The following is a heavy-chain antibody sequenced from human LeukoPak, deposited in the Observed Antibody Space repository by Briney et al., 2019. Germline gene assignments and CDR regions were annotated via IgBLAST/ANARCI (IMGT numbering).Heavy chain of an antibody. CDR3: ARDYPTSGIVTLFDY. CDR2: ISGSGGST. CDR1: GFIFSSYA. V-gene: IGHV3-23*01. J-gene: IGHJ4*02. D-gene: IGHD1-1*01. Sequence: PGGSLRLSCAASGFIFSSYAMSWVRQAPGKGLEWVSVISGSGGSTFYADSVKGRFTISRDNSKNSLYLQMTSLRAEDTAVYYCARDYPTSGIVTLFDYWGQGTLVTVSS.